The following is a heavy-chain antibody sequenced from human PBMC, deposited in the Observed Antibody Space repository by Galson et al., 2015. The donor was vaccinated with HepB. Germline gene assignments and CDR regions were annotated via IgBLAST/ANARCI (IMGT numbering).Heavy chain of an antibody. CDR2: ISYYGSDR. Sequence: SLRLSCAASGFIFGGYAIHWVRQTPGKGLEWVALISYYGSDRYYVDSVKGRFTISRDNSKNTLYLQMNSLRPEDTAVYYCARREQWPAGRYGMDVWGQGTTVTVSS. CDR3: ARREQWPAGRYGMDV. V-gene: IGHV3-30*04. D-gene: IGHD6-19*01. J-gene: IGHJ6*02. CDR1: GFIFGGYA.